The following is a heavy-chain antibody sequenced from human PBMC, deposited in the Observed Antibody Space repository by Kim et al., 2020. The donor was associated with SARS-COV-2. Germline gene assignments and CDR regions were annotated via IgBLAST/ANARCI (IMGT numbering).Heavy chain of an antibody. V-gene: IGHV4-31*03. Sequence: SETLSLTCTVSGGSISSGGYYWSWIRQHPGKGLEWIGYIYYSGSTYYNPSLKSRVTISVDTSKNQFSLKLSSVTAADTAVYYCARGVDYYDSSGNYSLRVFDYGGQETLVTVSS. J-gene: IGHJ4*02. CDR2: IYYSGST. CDR3: ARGVDYYDSSGNYSLRVFDY. D-gene: IGHD3-22*01. CDR1: GGSISSGGYY.